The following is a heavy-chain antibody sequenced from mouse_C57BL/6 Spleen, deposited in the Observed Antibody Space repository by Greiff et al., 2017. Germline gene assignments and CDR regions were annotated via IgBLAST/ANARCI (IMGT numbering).Heavy chain of an antibody. V-gene: IGHV7-3*01. CDR1: GFTFTDYY. Sequence: EVQVVESGGGLVQPGGSLSLSCAASGFTFTDYYMSWVRQPPGKALEWLGFISNKANGYTTEYSASVKGRFTISRDNSQSILYLQLNALRAEDSATYYCARRYGNYVWDFDVWGTGTTVTVSS. CDR3: ARRYGNYVWDFDV. J-gene: IGHJ1*03. D-gene: IGHD2-1*01. CDR2: ISNKANGYTT.